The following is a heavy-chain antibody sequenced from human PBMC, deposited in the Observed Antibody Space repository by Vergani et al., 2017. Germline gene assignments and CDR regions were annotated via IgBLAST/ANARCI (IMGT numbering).Heavy chain of an antibody. V-gene: IGHV3-43*01. D-gene: IGHD3-16*01. CDR1: GFPFDDYT. Sequence: EVQLVESGGVVVQPGGSLRLSCAASGFPFDDYTMHWVRQAPGKGLEWVSLISWDGGSTYYADSVKVRFTISRDNSKNSLYLQMNSLRTEDTALYYCAKDWGSYDYTYWGQGTLVTVSS. J-gene: IGHJ4*02. CDR3: AKDWGSYDYTY. CDR2: ISWDGGST.